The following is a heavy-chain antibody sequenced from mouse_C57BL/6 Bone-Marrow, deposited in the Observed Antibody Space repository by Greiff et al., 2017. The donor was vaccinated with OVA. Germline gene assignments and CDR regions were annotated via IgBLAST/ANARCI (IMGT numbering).Heavy chain of an antibody. CDR2: IDPSDSYT. Sequence: VQLQQSGAELVMPGASVKLSCKASGYTFTSYWMHWVKQRPGQGLEWIGEIDPSDSYTNYNQKFKGKSTLTVDKSSSTAYMQLSSLTSEDSAVYYCSRFDYHSMDYWGQGTSVTVSS. V-gene: IGHV1-69*01. CDR3: SRFDYHSMDY. J-gene: IGHJ4*01. D-gene: IGHD2-4*01. CDR1: GYTFTSYW.